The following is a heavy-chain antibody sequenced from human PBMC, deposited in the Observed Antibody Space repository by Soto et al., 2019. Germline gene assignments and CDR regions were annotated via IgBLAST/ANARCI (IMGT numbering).Heavy chain of an antibody. CDR1: GFSFSTYS. D-gene: IGHD1-1*01. CDR3: ARSTSLGGMDV. J-gene: IGHJ6*02. CDR2: IRRSGDYT. Sequence: EVQLVESGGGLVMPGGSLRLSCIASGFSFSTYSMNWVRQAPGKGLEWVSSIRRSGDYTYYADSLKGRFTISRENAKNSLSLQMISLRAADTGVYHCARSTSLGGMDVWGQGTRVTVSS. V-gene: IGHV3-21*01.